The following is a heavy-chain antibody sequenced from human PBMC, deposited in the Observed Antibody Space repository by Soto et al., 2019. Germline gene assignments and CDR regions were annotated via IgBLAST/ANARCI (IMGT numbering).Heavy chain of an antibody. CDR2: INPNSGGT. Sequence: QVQLVQSGAEVKKPGASVKVSCKASGYTFTDYDMHWVRQAPGQGLERMGWINPNSGGTNYAQKFQGRVTMTRDTSISTAYMELNRLRSDDTAVYYCARDQSPSSGWPGMDVWGQGTTVTVSS. CDR3: ARDQSPSSGWPGMDV. D-gene: IGHD6-19*01. CDR1: GYTFTDYD. J-gene: IGHJ6*02. V-gene: IGHV1-2*02.